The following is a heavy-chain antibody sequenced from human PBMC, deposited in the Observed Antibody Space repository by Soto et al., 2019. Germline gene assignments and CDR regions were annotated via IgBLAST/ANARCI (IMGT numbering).Heavy chain of an antibody. J-gene: IGHJ5*02. Sequence: QLQLQESGPGLVKPSETLSLTCTVSSGSISSTIYSWDWIRQPPWKGLEWIGSIFYSGGTYYNPSLKSRVAITVDTSKNQFALPLSSVTAAYTAVYYCARQCRGVTCHWFVPWGQGTLVTVSS. D-gene: IGHD2-15*01. CDR2: IFYSGGT. CDR3: ARQCRGVTCHWFVP. V-gene: IGHV4-39*01. CDR1: SGSISSTIYS.